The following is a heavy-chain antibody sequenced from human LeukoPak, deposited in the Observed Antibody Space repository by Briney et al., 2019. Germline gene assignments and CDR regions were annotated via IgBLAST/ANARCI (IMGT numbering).Heavy chain of an antibody. CDR2: IYTSGST. J-gene: IGHJ6*03. Sequence: SETLSLTCTVSGGSVSGYYWSWIRQPAGKGLEWIGRIYTSGSTNYSPSLKSRVTMSLDTSKHQFSLKLTSMTAADTAVYYCARGIYCSGNNCYYYYYYMDVWGKGTTVTVSS. V-gene: IGHV4-4*07. CDR3: ARGIYCSGNNCYYYYYYMDV. CDR1: GGSVSGYY. D-gene: IGHD2-2*01.